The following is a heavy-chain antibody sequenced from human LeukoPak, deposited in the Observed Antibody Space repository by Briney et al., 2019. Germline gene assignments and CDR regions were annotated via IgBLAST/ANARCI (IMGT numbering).Heavy chain of an antibody. J-gene: IGHJ4*02. CDR3: ARIRPGFYLGAIDY. CDR1: GGPSRTYY. V-gene: IGHV4-59*08. Sequence: SETLSLNCSVSGGPSRTYYWSWVRQPPGKGLEWIGYIYFTGSSVYNPSLKSRVNMSLDTSNIQFTQKLSSVTAADTAVYYWARIRPGFYLGAIDYWGQGALVTVSP. D-gene: IGHD3-9*01. CDR2: IYFTGSS.